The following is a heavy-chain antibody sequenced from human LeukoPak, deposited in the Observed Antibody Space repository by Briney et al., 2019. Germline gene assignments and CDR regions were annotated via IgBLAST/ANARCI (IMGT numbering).Heavy chain of an antibody. Sequence: PGRSLRLSCAASGFTFSSYAMHWVRQAPGQGLEWLGWINPHSGDTDSAQKFRGRLTMTRDTSITTAYMDLSGLTSDDAALYYCATAPFCGVGCPPTIDYWGRGTLVTVSS. J-gene: IGHJ4*02. CDR1: GFTFSSYA. V-gene: IGHV1-2*02. D-gene: IGHD2-21*02. CDR2: INPHSGDT. CDR3: ATAPFCGVGCPPTIDY.